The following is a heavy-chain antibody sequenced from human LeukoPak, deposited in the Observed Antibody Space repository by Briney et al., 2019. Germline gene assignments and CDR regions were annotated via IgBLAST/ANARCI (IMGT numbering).Heavy chain of an antibody. CDR3: ARGGIVVVPAACDY. CDR1: GGSFSGYY. J-gene: IGHJ4*02. CDR2: INRSGST. Sequence: SETLSLTCAVYGGSFSGYYWSWIRQPPGKGLEWIGEINRSGSTNYNPSLKSRVTISVDTSKNQFSLKLSSVTAADTAVYYCARGGIVVVPAACDYWGQGTLVTVSS. D-gene: IGHD2-2*01. V-gene: IGHV4-34*01.